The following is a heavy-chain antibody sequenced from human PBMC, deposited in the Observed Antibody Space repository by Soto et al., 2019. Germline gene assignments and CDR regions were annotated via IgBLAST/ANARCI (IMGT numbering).Heavy chain of an antibody. Sequence: LRLSCAASGFTFSNYWMTWVRQAPGKGLEWVANIKEDGSEKHYVDSVKGRFTISRDNAKNSLYLQMNSLRVEDTAVYFCSRDVVVGAKALNYWGQGALVTVS. D-gene: IGHD2-15*01. CDR1: GFTFSNYW. J-gene: IGHJ4*02. V-gene: IGHV3-7*01. CDR3: SRDVVVGAKALNY. CDR2: IKEDGSEK.